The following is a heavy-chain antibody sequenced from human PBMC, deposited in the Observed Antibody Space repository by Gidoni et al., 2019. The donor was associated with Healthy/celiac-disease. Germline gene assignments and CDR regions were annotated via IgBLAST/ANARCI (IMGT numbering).Heavy chain of an antibody. Sequence: QVQLVQSGAEVNKPGASVKVSCKASGYTFTGYYMHWVRQDPGQGLEGMGWINHNSGGTNYAQKFQGWVTMTRDTSISTAYMELSRLRSDDTAVYDCARNRIAARLSSWFDPWGQGTLVTVSA. D-gene: IGHD6-6*01. CDR2: INHNSGGT. CDR1: GYTFTGYY. J-gene: IGHJ5*02. V-gene: IGHV1-2*04. CDR3: ARNRIAARLSSWFDP.